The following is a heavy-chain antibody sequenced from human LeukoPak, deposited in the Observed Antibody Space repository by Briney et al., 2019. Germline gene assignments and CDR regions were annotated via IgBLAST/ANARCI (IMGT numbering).Heavy chain of an antibody. V-gene: IGHV3-48*03. J-gene: IGHJ4*02. CDR3: ARDWKVRGVIIPFDY. Sequence: GGSLRLSCAASGFTFSSYEMNWVRQAPGKGLEWVSYISSSGSTIYYAGSVKGRFTISRDNAQNSLYLQMNSLRAEDTAVYYCARDWKVRGVIIPFDYWGQGTLVTVSS. CDR2: ISSSGSTI. D-gene: IGHD3-10*01. CDR1: GFTFSSYE.